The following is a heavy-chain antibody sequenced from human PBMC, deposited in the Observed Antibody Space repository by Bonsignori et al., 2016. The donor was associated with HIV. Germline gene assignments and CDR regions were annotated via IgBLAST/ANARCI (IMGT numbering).Heavy chain of an antibody. CDR1: GTSISTNY. J-gene: IGHJ4*02. CDR3: ARGALFFGEPHLDF. D-gene: IGHD1-14*01. Sequence: SETLSLTCTFSGTSISTNYWTWIRQPPGKGLEWIGYIHYTGTTSVYSGSTSYNPSLKSRVTVSLDTSKNQLSLNLTSVTAADTAVYFCARGALFFGEPHLDFWGQGTLVTVSS. CDR2: IHYTGTTSVYSGST. V-gene: IGHV4-59*01.